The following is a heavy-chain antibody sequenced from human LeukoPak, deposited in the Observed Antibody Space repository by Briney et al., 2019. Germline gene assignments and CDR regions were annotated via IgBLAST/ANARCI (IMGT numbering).Heavy chain of an antibody. V-gene: IGHV3-7*01. CDR2: IKQDGSEK. CDR3: ARAPIAAAGTNYYYYYGMDV. CDR1: GFTFSSYW. D-gene: IGHD6-13*01. J-gene: IGHJ6*02. Sequence: GGSLRLSCAASGFTFSSYWMSWVRQAPGKGLEWVANIKQDGSEKYYVDSVKGRFTISRDNAKNSLYLQMNSLRVEDTAVYYCARAPIAAAGTNYYYYYGMDVWGQGTTVTVSS.